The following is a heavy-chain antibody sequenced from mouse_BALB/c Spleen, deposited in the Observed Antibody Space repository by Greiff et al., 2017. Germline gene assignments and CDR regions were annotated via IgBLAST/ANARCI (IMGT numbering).Heavy chain of an antibody. CDR2: ISSGGST. CDR3: ARGGYYGSSPWFAD. J-gene: IGHJ3*01. V-gene: IGHV5-6-5*01. CDR1: GFTFSSYA. D-gene: IGHD1-1*01. Sequence: EVNVVESGGGLVKPGGSLKLSCAASGFTFSSYAMSWVRQTPEKRLEWVASISSGGSTYYPDSVKGRFTISRDNARNILYLQMSSLRSEDTAMYYCARGGYYGSSPWFADWGQGTLVTVSA.